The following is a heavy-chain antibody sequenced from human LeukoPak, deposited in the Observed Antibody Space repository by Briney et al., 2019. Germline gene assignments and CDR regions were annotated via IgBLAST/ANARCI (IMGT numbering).Heavy chain of an antibody. V-gene: IGHV3-23*01. CDR1: GFTFSSYA. D-gene: IGHD3-10*01. CDR3: AKPMVRGVILTNYFDY. CDR2: ISGSGGST. J-gene: IGHJ4*02. Sequence: GGSLRLSCAASGFTFSSYAMSWVRQAPGKGLEWVSAISGSGGSTYYADSVKGRFTISRDNSKNTLYLQMNSLRAEDTAVYYCAKPMVRGVILTNYFDYWGQGTLATVSS.